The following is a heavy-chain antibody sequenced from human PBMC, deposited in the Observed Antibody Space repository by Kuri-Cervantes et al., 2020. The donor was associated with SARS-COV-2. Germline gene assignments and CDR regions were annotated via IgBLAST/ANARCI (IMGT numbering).Heavy chain of an antibody. CDR1: GFTVSSNY. J-gene: IGHJ4*02. D-gene: IGHD6-19*01. CDR2: IYPGDNT. CDR3: AKDHSSGWYPIFFY. V-gene: IGHV3-53*04. Sequence: GESLKISCAASGFTVSSNYMTWVRQAPGKGLEWVSVIYPGDNTHYADSVKGRFTISRHISKNTLYLQMNSLRVDDTAVYYCAKDHSSGWYPIFFYWGQGTLVTVSS.